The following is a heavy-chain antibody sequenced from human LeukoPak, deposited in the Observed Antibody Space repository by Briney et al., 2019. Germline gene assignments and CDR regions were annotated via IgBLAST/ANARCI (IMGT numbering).Heavy chain of an antibody. J-gene: IGHJ6*02. CDR2: MNPNSGNT. CDR3: ARRKDYYYGMDV. V-gene: IGHV1-8*01. CDR1: GYTFTSYD. Sequence: ASVKVSCKASGYTFTSYDINRVRQATGQGLEWMGWMNPNSGNTGCAQKFQGRVTMTRNTSISTAYMELSSLRSEDTAVYYCARRKDYYYGMDVWGQGTTVTVSS.